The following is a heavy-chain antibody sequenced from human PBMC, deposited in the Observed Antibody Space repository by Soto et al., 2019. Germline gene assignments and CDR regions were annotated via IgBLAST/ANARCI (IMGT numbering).Heavy chain of an antibody. J-gene: IGHJ6*01. D-gene: IGHD3-10*01. Sequence: QVQLVQSGAEVKKTGSSVKVSCKASGGTFSSYAISWVRQAPGQGLEWMGGIIPIFCTANYAQKFQGRVIITADESSSTAYMELSSLRSEDKAVYYCARDGITMVRVVIKLYYDYGIDVWGQGTTVTVSS. CDR2: IIPIFCTA. CDR1: GGTFSSYA. V-gene: IGHV1-69*12. CDR3: ARDGITMVRVVIKLYYDYGIDV.